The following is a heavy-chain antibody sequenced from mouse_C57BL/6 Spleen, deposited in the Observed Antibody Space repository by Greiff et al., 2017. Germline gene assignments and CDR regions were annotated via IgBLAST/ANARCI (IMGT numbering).Heavy chain of an antibody. CDR1: GYTFTSYW. CDR3: ASGIFHDYYGSSYYFDY. J-gene: IGHJ2*01. V-gene: IGHV1-52*01. Sequence: QVQLKQPGAELVRPGSSVKLSCKASGYTFTSYWMHWVKQRPIQGLEWIGNIDPSDSETHYNQKFKDKATLTVDKSSSTAYMQLSSLTSEDSAVYYCASGIFHDYYGSSYYFDYWGQGTTLTVSS. D-gene: IGHD1-1*01. CDR2: IDPSDSET.